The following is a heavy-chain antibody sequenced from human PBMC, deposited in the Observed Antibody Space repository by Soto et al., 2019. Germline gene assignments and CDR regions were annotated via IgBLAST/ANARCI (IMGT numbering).Heavy chain of an antibody. CDR1: GGSISSGGYY. J-gene: IGHJ2*01. CDR2: IYYSGST. CDR3: ARGVVVAATLNWYFDL. V-gene: IGHV4-31*03. D-gene: IGHD2-15*01. Sequence: QVQLQESGPGLVKPSQTLSLTCTVSGGSISSGGYYWSWIRQHPGKGLEWIGYIYYSGSTYDNPSLKSRVTKSVDTSKNQFALKLSSVTAADTAVYYCARGVVVAATLNWYFDLWGRGTLVTVSS.